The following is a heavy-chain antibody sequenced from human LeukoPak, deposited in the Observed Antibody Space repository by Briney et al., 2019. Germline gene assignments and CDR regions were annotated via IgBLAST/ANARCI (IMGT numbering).Heavy chain of an antibody. CDR1: GFTFSSYW. CDR2: INQDGSEK. Sequence: GGSLRLSCAASGFTFSSYWMSWVRQAPGKGLEWVANINQDGSEKYYVDSVKGRFTISRDNAKNSLYLQTNSLRAEDTAVYYCARDFAVAGTELDYWGQGTLVTVSS. CDR3: ARDFAVAGTELDY. V-gene: IGHV3-7*01. J-gene: IGHJ4*02. D-gene: IGHD6-19*01.